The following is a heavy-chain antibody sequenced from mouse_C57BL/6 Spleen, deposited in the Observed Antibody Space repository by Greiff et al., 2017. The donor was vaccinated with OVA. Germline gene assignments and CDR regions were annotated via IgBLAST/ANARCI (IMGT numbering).Heavy chain of an antibody. Sequence: QVQLQQPGAELVMPGASVKLSCKASGYTFTSYWMHWVKQRPRQGLEWIGEIDPSDSYTNYNQKFKGKSTLTVDKSSSTAYMQLSSLTSEDSAVYYCARDSNYGYWGQGTLVTVSA. J-gene: IGHJ3*01. D-gene: IGHD2-5*01. CDR1: GYTFTSYW. CDR2: IDPSDSYT. CDR3: ARDSNYGY. V-gene: IGHV1-69*01.